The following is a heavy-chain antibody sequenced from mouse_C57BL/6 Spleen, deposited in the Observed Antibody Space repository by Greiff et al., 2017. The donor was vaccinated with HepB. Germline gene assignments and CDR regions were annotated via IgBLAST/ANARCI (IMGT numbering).Heavy chain of an antibody. CDR2: ISSGGSYT. CDR1: GFTFSSYG. Sequence: DVMLVESGGDLVKPGGSLKLSCAASGFTFSSYGMSWVRQTPDKRLEWVATISSGGSYTNYPDSVKGRFTISRDNAKNTLYLQMSSLKSEDTAVYYCARRGRGDYAMDYWGQGTSVTVSS. V-gene: IGHV5-6*02. CDR3: ARRGRGDYAMDY. J-gene: IGHJ4*01. D-gene: IGHD1-1*01.